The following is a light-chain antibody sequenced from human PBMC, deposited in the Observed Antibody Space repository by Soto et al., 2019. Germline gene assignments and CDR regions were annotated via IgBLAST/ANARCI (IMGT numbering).Light chain of an antibody. V-gene: IGKV3-15*01. CDR3: QEYKTCSWT. J-gene: IGKJ1*01. CDR1: QSVNSR. Sequence: LPSRASQSVNSRLAWYQQKLGQAPRVLIYGASTRDTGIPSRFSGSGYGTEFTLTISSLQSEDFAPYYCQEYKTCSWTFGQGTKVDIK. CDR2: GAS.